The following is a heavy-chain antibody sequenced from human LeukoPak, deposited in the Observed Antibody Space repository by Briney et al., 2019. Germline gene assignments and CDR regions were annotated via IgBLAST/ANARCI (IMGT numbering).Heavy chain of an antibody. D-gene: IGHD3-10*01. Sequence: ASVKVSCKASGYTFTGHYMHWVRQAPGQGLEWMGWINPNSGGTNYAQKFQGRVTMTRDTSISTAYMELSRLRSDDTAVYYCARDYYGSGTPPGYWGQGTLVTVSS. CDR1: GYTFTGHY. V-gene: IGHV1-2*02. J-gene: IGHJ4*02. CDR3: ARDYYGSGTPPGY. CDR2: INPNSGGT.